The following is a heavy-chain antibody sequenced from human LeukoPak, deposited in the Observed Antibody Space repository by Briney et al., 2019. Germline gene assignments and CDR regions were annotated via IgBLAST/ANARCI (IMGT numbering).Heavy chain of an antibody. Sequence: SETLSLTCTVSGGSISSYYWSWIRQPPGKGLEWIGYIYYSGSTNYNPSLKSRVTISVDTSKNQFSLKLSSVTAADTAVYYCARDQERLRLGEFDYWGQGTLVTVSS. D-gene: IGHD3-16*01. V-gene: IGHV4-59*01. CDR2: IYYSGST. CDR3: ARDQERLRLGEFDY. CDR1: GGSISSYY. J-gene: IGHJ4*02.